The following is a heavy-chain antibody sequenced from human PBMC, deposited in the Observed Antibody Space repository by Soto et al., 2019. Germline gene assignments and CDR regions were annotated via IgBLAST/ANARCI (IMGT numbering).Heavy chain of an antibody. CDR3: ARLLNDSSGYYYFDS. Sequence: SETLSLTCTVSGGSISSSNYYWGWIRQPPGKGLEWIASIYYTGSPYNNPSLRSRVTMSVDTSQNQFSLKLTSVTAADTAVYYCARLLNDSSGYYYFDSWGQGTLVTVSS. J-gene: IGHJ4*02. CDR1: GGSISSSNYY. V-gene: IGHV4-39*01. CDR2: IYYTGSP. D-gene: IGHD3-22*01.